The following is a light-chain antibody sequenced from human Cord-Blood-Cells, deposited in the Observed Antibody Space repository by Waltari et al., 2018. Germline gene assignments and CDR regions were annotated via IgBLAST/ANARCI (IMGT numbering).Light chain of an antibody. Sequence: ELVLTQSPGTLSLSPGDRPTLSCRASQSVSSSYLAWYQQKPGQAPRLLLYGASSRATVSPSRFSGSGSGKDFTLTISRLDPEYFAVYYCQQYGSSPITFGQGTRLEIK. V-gene: IGKV3-20*01. CDR1: QSVSSSY. CDR2: GAS. J-gene: IGKJ5*01. CDR3: QQYGSSPIT.